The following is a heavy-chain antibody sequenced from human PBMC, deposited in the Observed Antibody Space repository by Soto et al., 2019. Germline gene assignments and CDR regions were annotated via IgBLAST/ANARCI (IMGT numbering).Heavy chain of an antibody. CDR3: GRGSTVGATSYYYGVDV. CDR2: TNGDGSST. D-gene: IGHD1-26*01. CDR1: RFTFSKYS. Sequence: GGALRPSFAAPRFTFSKYSMYWVRPSPGKGLVWVSRTNGDGSSTDYVDSVKGRFIISRDNAKNTLFLQMNSLRAEDTAVYYCGRGSTVGATSYYYGVDVWGQGTTVTVSS. J-gene: IGHJ6*02. V-gene: IGHV3-74*01.